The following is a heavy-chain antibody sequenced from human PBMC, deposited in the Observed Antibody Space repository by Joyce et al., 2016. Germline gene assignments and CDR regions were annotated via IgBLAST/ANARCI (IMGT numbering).Heavy chain of an antibody. CDR3: ARGQDCTSLPCHSYGMDV. CDR2: INPNTGGT. J-gene: IGHJ6*02. V-gene: IGHV1-2*04. Sequence: QVHLVQSGAEVKKSGASVKVSCKASGYTFTDFYIHWVRQAPGQGLEWMGWINPNTGGTEYAQKFQDWVTLTMDTAIDTAYMELGSLKSDETAVYYCARGQDCTSLPCHSYGMDVWGQGTTVTVSS. D-gene: IGHD2-2*01. CDR1: GYTFTDFY.